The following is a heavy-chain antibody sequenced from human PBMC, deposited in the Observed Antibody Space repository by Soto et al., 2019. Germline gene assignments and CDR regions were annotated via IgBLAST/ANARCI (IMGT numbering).Heavy chain of an antibody. Sequence: GGSLRLSCVASGFTFSNYWMHWVRQAPGKGLVWVSRISPDGSNTNYADSVKGRFTVSRDNSKNTLFMQMNSLRVEDTAVYFCVKGSQAARPYYFDYWGQGSLVTVSS. V-gene: IGHV3-74*01. CDR3: VKGSQAARPYYFDY. CDR2: ISPDGSNT. J-gene: IGHJ4*02. CDR1: GFTFSNYW. D-gene: IGHD6-6*01.